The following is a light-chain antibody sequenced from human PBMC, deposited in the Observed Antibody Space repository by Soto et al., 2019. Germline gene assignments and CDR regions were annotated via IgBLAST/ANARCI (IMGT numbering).Light chain of an antibody. CDR3: QQYYSTPQT. J-gene: IGKJ1*01. CDR1: QSVLYSSNNNNY. CDR2: WAS. V-gene: IGKV4-1*01. Sequence: DIVMTQSPDSLAVSLGERATINCKSSQSVLYSSNNNNYLAWYQQQPGQPPKLLISWASTRESGVPDRFSGSGSGTDFTLTISSLQAEDVAVYYCQQYYSTPQTFGQGTKVEIK.